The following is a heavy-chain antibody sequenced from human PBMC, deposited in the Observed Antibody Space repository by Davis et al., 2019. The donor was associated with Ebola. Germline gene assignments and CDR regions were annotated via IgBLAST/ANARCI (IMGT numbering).Heavy chain of an antibody. D-gene: IGHD2-2*01. CDR1: GYTFTSYG. V-gene: IGHV1-18*01. J-gene: IGHJ6*02. CDR3: ARGLGRSSRDYYYGMDV. CDR2: ISAYNGNT. Sequence: AASVKVSCKASGYTFTSYGISWVRQAPGQGLEWMGWISAYNGNTNYAQKLQGRVTMTTDTSTSTAYMELRSLRSDDTAVYYCARGLGRSSRDYYYGMDVWGQGTTVTVSS.